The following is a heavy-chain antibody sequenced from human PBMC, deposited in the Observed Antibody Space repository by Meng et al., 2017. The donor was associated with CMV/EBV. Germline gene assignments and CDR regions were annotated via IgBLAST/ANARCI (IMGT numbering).Heavy chain of an antibody. CDR1: GYTFTGYY. J-gene: IGHJ4*02. D-gene: IGHD3-3*01. CDR2: INPNTNGT. CDR3: ASSGDDFWSGYYQDY. V-gene: IGHV1-2*02. Sequence: ASVKVSCKGSGYTFTGYYLHWVRQAPGQGLEWMGWINPNTNGTNYAQKFQGRVTMTRDTSISTAYMELSRLRSDDTAVYYCASSGDDFWSGYYQDYWGQGTLVTVSS.